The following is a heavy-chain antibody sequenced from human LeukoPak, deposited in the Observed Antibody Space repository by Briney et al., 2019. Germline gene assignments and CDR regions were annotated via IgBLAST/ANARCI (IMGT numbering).Heavy chain of an antibody. CDR3: ARGAGGWYFGGVLNVFDY. J-gene: IGHJ4*02. V-gene: IGHV3-13*01. CDR2: IGTAGDT. Sequence: GGSLRLSCAASGFTFSSYDMHWFRQATGKGLEWVSAIGTAGDTYYPGSVKGRFTISRENAKNSLYLQMNSLRAEDTAVYYCARGAGGWYFGGVLNVFDYWGQGTLVTVSS. D-gene: IGHD6-19*01. CDR1: GFTFSSYD.